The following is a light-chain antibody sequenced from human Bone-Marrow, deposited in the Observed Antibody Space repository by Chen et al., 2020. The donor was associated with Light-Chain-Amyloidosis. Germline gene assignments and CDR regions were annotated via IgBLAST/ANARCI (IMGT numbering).Light chain of an antibody. CDR1: SSNVGDYSL. J-gene: IGLJ1*01. CDR2: DGI. Sequence: QSALTHPASVSGSPGQSITIPCTGTSSNVGDYSLVSWYQQHPGKAPKLILYDGIQRPSGVSSRFSGSMSGNTASLTISGLQTEDEADYFCYTYAGSATFVFGSATTVTVL. CDR3: YTYAGSATFV. V-gene: IGLV2-23*01.